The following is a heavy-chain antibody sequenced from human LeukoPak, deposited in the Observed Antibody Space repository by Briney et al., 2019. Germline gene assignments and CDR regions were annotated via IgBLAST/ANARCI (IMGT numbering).Heavy chain of an antibody. V-gene: IGHV3-30*02. Sequence: GGSLRLSCAASGFTFSNYGMHWVRQAPGKGLEWVAFIRFDGTNKFYADSVKGRFTISRDNSKNTLDLQMGSLKAEDTAVYYCVRVVAGSGGGYWRRGKYYYYYMDVWGKGTTVTVSS. J-gene: IGHJ6*03. D-gene: IGHD3-10*01. CDR1: GFTFSNYG. CDR2: IRFDGTNK. CDR3: VRVVAGSGGGYWRRGKYYYYYMDV.